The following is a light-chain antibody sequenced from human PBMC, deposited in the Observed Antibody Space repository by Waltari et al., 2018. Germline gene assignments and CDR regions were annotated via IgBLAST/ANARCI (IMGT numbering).Light chain of an antibody. V-gene: IGLV1-44*01. Sequence: QSVLTPPPSASGTPGRRVTISCSGTIYNIGINTVTWYHQFPGSAPKLLIFSTTQRPSGVPDRFSASKSGTSASLAINGLQAADEADYYCGAWDDGVKEWVFGGGTKLTVL. CDR2: STT. CDR3: GAWDDGVKEWV. J-gene: IGLJ3*02. CDR1: IYNIGINT.